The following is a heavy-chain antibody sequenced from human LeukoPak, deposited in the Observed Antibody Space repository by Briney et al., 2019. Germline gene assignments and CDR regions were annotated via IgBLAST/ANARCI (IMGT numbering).Heavy chain of an antibody. CDR2: ISSSSSYI. CDR1: GFTFSSYS. D-gene: IGHD2-2*02. Sequence: PGGSLRLSCAASGFTFSSYSKNWVRQAPGKGLEWISSISSSSSYIYYADSVKGRFTISRDNAKNLLYLQMNSLRAEDTAVYYCSRDLVPAAIYERNWFDPWGQGTLVTVSS. V-gene: IGHV3-21*01. CDR3: SRDLVPAAIYERNWFDP. J-gene: IGHJ5*02.